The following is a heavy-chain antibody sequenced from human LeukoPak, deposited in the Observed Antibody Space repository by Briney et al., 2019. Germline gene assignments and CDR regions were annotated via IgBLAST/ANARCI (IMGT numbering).Heavy chain of an antibody. Sequence: GGSLRLSCAASGFTFSNYDMHWVRQATGKGLEWVSSIDTAGDTYYPGSVKGRFTISRENAKKSFYLQMNSLRAGDTAVYYCAREESSFYYGSGRRYYYYYMDVWGKGTTVTVSS. CDR1: GFTFSNYD. D-gene: IGHD3-10*01. CDR3: AREESSFYYGSGRRYYYYYMDV. CDR2: IDTAGDT. J-gene: IGHJ6*03. V-gene: IGHV3-13*01.